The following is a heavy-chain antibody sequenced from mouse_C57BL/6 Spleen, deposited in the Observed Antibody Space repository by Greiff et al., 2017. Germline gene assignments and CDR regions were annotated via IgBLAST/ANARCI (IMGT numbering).Heavy chain of an antibody. J-gene: IGHJ2*01. V-gene: IGHV1-81*01. CDR1: GYTFTSYG. D-gene: IGHD1-1*01. Sequence: VKLQESGAELARPGASVKLSCKASGYTFTSYGISWVKQRTGQGLEWIGDINPRSGNTYYNEQFKGKATRAADKSTSTAYMKLRILTSEDSAVYFCANYYGSSSLFDYWGQGTTLTGSA. CDR2: INPRSGNT. CDR3: ANYYGSSSLFDY.